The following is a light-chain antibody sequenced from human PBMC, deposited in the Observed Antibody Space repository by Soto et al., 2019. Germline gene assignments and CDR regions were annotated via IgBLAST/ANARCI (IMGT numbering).Light chain of an antibody. CDR2: AAS. Sequence: DIQMTQSPSSLSASVGDRVTITCRASQSISSYLNWYQQKPGKAPKLLIYAASSLQSGVPSRFSGSGSGTDFTLTSSSLQPEDFGTYYCQHSYRSPLTFGGGTKVEIK. CDR1: QSISSY. CDR3: QHSYRSPLT. J-gene: IGKJ4*01. V-gene: IGKV1-39*01.